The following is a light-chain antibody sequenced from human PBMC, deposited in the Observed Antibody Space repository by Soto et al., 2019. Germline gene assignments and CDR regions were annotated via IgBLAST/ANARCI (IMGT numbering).Light chain of an antibody. V-gene: IGKV3-15*01. CDR1: QTISTN. CDR3: QQYNNWPRT. J-gene: IGKJ1*01. Sequence: EVVMTQSPATLSVSPWGRATLSCRASQTISTNLAWYQQKPGQAPRLLIYGASTRAAGIPARFSGSGSGTEFTLTISSLQSEDFAVYYCQQYNNWPRTFGQGTKVDI. CDR2: GAS.